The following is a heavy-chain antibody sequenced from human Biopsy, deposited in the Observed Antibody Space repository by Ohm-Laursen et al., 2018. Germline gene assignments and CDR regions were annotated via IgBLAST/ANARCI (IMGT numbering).Heavy chain of an antibody. J-gene: IGHJ3*01. Sequence: GTLSLTCTVSGDSISSSTYYWVWIRQPPGKGLEWLGSVYFSGSTYYTPSLKTRLTISVDSSKNPLSLRLTSVTAADTAVYYCARGSGSSASFGHDAFHFWGQGTMVTVSS. V-gene: IGHV4-39*01. D-gene: IGHD2-2*01. CDR1: GDSISSSTYY. CDR3: ARGSGSSASFGHDAFHF. CDR2: VYFSGST.